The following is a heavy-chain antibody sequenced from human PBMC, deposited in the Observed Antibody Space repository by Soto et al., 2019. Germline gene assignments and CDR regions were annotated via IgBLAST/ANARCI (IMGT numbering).Heavy chain of an antibody. J-gene: IGHJ6*02. CDR1: GGTFSSYA. Sequence: QVQLVQSGAEVKKPGSSVKVSCKASGGTFSSYAISWVRQAPGQGLEWMGGIIPIFGTANYAQKFQGRVTITARESTSTAYMELSSLRSEEADVYYRADVDIVDTAMVGYYRMDVWDQGTTVTVFS. D-gene: IGHD5-18*01. V-gene: IGHV1-69*01. CDR3: ADVDIVDTAMVGYYRMDV. CDR2: IIPIFGTA.